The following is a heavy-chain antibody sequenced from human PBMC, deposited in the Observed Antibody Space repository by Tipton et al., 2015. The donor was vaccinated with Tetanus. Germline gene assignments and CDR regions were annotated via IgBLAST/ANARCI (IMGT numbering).Heavy chain of an antibody. CDR1: GFTFSSHR. J-gene: IGHJ4*01. Sequence: SLRLSCAASGFTFSSHRMNWVRRAPGKGLEWVASISSTSAYIYYASSMKGRFTISRDNVKNSLFLQMDSLRADDTAVYFCATGVTHDYWGQGTLVTVSS. D-gene: IGHD2-21*02. CDR3: ATGVTHDY. CDR2: ISSTSAYI. V-gene: IGHV3-21*01.